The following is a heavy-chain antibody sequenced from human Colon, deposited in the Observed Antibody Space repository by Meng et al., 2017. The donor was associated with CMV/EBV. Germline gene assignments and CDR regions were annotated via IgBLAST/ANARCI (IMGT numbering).Heavy chain of an antibody. CDR1: GGPITSSHNW. CDR2: VHHSGTT. J-gene: IGHJ4*02. D-gene: IGHD3/OR15-3a*01. Sequence: QVQLQESGPGLVKPSGTLSLTCAVSGGPITSSHNWWNWVRQPPGKGLEWIGEVHHSGTTNYNPSLESRVTISVDKTKNQFSLKLTSVTAADTAVYYCVDPPSGYWGQGTLVTVSS. CDR3: VDPPSGY. V-gene: IGHV4-4*02.